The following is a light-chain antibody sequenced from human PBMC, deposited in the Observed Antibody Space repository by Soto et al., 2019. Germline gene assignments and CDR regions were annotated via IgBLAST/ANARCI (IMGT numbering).Light chain of an antibody. V-gene: IGKV1-5*01. J-gene: IGKJ1*01. CDR3: QQYNSYWT. CDR2: DAS. CDR1: QSISSW. Sequence: DIQMTQSPSTLSASVGDRVTITCRASQSISSWLAWYQQKPGKAPKLLIYDASSLESGVPSRFSGSGSGIEFTLTISSLQPDDFATYYCQQYNSYWTFGQGTEVEIK.